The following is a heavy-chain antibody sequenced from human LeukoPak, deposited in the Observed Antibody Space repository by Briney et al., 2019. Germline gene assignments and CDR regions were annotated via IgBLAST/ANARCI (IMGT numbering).Heavy chain of an antibody. J-gene: IGHJ4*02. CDR3: VRLAHNNGWPYLDY. CDR2: ISCDGKNK. CDR1: GFTFSSYD. Sequence: PGSSLRLSCAASGFTFSSYDMQWVRQPPGEGLGWVTGISCDGKNKYYADSVRGRFTISRDNSRSTLYLQMDRLGAEDTAVFYYVRLAHNNGWPYLDYWGQGTLVTVPS. D-gene: IGHD6-19*01. V-gene: IGHV3-30*03.